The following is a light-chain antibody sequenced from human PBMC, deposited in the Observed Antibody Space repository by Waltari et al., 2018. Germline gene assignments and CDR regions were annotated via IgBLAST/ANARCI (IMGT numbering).Light chain of an antibody. CDR1: GSGGS. V-gene: IGLV2-8*01. J-gene: IGLJ1*01. Sequence: QSALIQPPSASGSPGQSVTISCTGTGSGGSVSWYQQLPGKAPKLLIYEVSKRTSGVPDRFSGSKSGNTASLTVSGLQAEDEGDYYCSSDAVSNNFYDFGSGTKVTVL. CDR2: EVS. CDR3: SSDAVSNNFYD.